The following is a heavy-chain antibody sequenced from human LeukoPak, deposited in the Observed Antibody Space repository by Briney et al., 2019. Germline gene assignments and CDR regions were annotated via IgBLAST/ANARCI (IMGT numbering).Heavy chain of an antibody. CDR3: ARVLGRDYYDSSDIYGMDV. J-gene: IGHJ6*02. V-gene: IGHV1-69*13. CDR2: IIPIFGTA. Sequence: SVKFSCKASGGTFSSYAISWVRQATGQGLEWMGGIIPIFGTANYAQKFQGRVTITADESTSTAYLELSSLRSEDTAVYYCARVLGRDYYDSSDIYGMDVWGQGTTVTVSS. D-gene: IGHD3-22*01. CDR1: GGTFSSYA.